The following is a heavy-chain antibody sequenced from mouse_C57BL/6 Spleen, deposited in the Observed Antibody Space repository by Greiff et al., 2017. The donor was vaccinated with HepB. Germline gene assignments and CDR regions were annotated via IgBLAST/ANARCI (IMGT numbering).Heavy chain of an antibody. CDR3: ARTYYYGSSSFAY. Sequence: EVQGVESGGGLVKPGGSLKLSCAASGFTFSDYGMHWVRQAPEKGLEWVAYISSCSSTIYYADTVKGRFTISRDNAKNTLFLQMTSLRSEDTAMYYCARTYYYGSSSFAYWGQGTLVTVSA. CDR1: GFTFSDYG. CDR2: ISSCSSTI. V-gene: IGHV5-17*01. D-gene: IGHD1-1*01. J-gene: IGHJ3*01.